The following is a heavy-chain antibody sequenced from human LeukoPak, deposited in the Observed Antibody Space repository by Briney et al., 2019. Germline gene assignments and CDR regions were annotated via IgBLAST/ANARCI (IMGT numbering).Heavy chain of an antibody. V-gene: IGHV4-34*01. J-gene: IGHJ6*03. CDR3: ARDYRLGSGWPAPFYYYYMDV. Sequence: SETLSLTCAVYGGSFSGYYWSWIRQPPGKGLEWIGEINHSGSTNYNPSLKSRVTISVDTSKNQFSLKLSSVTAADTAVYYCARDYRLGSGWPAPFYYYYMDVWGKGTTVTISS. CDR2: INHSGST. CDR1: GGSFSGYY. D-gene: IGHD6-19*01.